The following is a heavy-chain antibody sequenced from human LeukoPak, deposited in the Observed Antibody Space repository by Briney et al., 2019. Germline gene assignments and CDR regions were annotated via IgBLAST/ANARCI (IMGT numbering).Heavy chain of an antibody. Sequence: GGSLRLSCAASGFTFIKAWMSWVRQARGEGREWLGRMKSKADGATTDYDAPVQRSIKHSRDDSKTTVYLQLDRLQAEETAVYYCSTYRWQYDSSGYDYWGQRTLVGVSS. D-gene: IGHD3-22*01. CDR3: STYRWQYDSSGYDY. J-gene: IGHJ4*02. CDR2: MKSKADGATT. V-gene: IGHV3-15*01. CDR1: GFTFIKAW.